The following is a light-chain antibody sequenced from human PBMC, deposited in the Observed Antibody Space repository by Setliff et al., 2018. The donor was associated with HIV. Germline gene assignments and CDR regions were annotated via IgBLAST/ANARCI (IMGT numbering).Light chain of an antibody. J-gene: IGLJ1*01. V-gene: IGLV2-14*03. CDR2: DVS. Sequence: QSVLTQPASVSGSPGQSITISCTGTSRDIAKYTYVSWYQQHPGKAPKVIIYDVSDRPSGVSDRFSGSKSGNTASLTISGLQAEDEADYYCCSYTDTTTLYVFGTGTNVTVL. CDR3: CSYTDTTTLYV. CDR1: SRDIAKYTY.